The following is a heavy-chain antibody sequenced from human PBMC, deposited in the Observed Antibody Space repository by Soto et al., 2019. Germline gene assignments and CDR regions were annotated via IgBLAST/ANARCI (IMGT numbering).Heavy chain of an antibody. CDR3: XXXXXXXCSGGTCNPFDF. Sequence: EVLMLESGGGLIQPGGSLRLSCAVSGLTFSTFAMNWVRQAPGGGLEWVSTISVSGAYTYYADSVKGRFTISRDNSKNTVYLXXXSXRADDTAIXYXXXXXXXXCSGGTCNPFDFWGQGTLVTVSS. J-gene: IGHJ4*02. V-gene: IGHV3-23*01. D-gene: IGHD2-15*01. CDR2: ISVSGAYT. CDR1: GLTFSTFA.